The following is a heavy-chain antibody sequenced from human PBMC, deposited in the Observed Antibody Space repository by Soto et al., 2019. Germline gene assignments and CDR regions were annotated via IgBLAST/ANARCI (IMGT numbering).Heavy chain of an antibody. CDR2: IPYDGSNK. Sequence: QVQLVESGGGVVQPGRSLRLSCAASGFTLSTYGMHWVRQAPGKGLGWVAVIPYDGSNKDYGDSVKGRFTISRDNSKNTLYLQMNSLRVEDTAVYYCARDDGGKRRVLYFDLWGRGTLVTVSS. J-gene: IGHJ2*01. CDR1: GFTLSTYG. V-gene: IGHV3-30*03. CDR3: ARDDGGKRRVLYFDL. D-gene: IGHD2-15*01.